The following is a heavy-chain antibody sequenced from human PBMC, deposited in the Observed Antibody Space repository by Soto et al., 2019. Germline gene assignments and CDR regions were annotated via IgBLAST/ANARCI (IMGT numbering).Heavy chain of an antibody. V-gene: IGHV1-2*04. CDR1: GYSFTDYH. J-gene: IGHJ6*02. CDR2: INPKSGGT. CDR3: ARGDSTDCSNGVCSFFYNHDRDV. Sequence: ASVKVSCKASGYSFTDYHIHWVRQAPGQGLEWLGRINPKSGGTSTAQKFQGWVTMTTDTSISTASMELTRLTSDDTAIYYCARGDSTDCSNGVCSFFYNHDRDVWXQ. D-gene: IGHD2-8*01.